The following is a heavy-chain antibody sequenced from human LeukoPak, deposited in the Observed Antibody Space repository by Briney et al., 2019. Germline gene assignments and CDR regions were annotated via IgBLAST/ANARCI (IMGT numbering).Heavy chain of an antibody. D-gene: IGHD1-26*01. CDR2: IRYDATYK. CDR1: GFIFSHYG. CDR3: AKEVGATDYFDY. V-gene: IGHV3-30*02. Sequence: PGGSLRLSCAASGFIFSHYGMHWVRQAPGKGLEWLAFIRYDATYKDYADSVKGQFSISRDNSKNTLYLQMNSLRAEDTAVYYCAKEVGATDYFDYWGQGTLVTVSS. J-gene: IGHJ4*02.